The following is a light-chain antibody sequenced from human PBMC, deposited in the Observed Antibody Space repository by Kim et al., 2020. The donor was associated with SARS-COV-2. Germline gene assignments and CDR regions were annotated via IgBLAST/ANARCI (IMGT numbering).Light chain of an antibody. Sequence: EIVLTQSPVALSLSPGERATLSCRASQSVGNSLAWYQHRPGQAPRLLMYDVSNRAAGIPARFSGSGPGTDFTLTITSLDPEDFAVYYCQQRRDWPAYTFGQGTKLEIK. J-gene: IGKJ2*01. V-gene: IGKV3-11*01. CDR1: QSVGNS. CDR3: QQRRDWPAYT. CDR2: DVS.